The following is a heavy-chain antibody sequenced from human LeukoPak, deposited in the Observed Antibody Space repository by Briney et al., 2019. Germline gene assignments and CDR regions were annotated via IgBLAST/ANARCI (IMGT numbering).Heavy chain of an antibody. CDR2: IIPIFGTA. CDR3: ASVYNYGMDV. J-gene: IGHJ6*02. V-gene: IGHV1-69*13. CDR1: GGTFSSYA. Sequence: GASVTVSCTASGGTFSSYAISWVRQAPGQGLEWMGGIIPIFGTANYAQKFQGRVTITADESTSTAYMELSSLRSEDTAVYYCASVYNYGMDVWGQGTTVIVSS.